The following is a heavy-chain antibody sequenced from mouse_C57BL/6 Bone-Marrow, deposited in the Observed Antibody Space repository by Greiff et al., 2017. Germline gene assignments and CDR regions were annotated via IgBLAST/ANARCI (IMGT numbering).Heavy chain of an antibody. Sequence: QVQLQQSGAELVRPGASVTLSCTASGYTFTDYEMHWVKRTPVHGLEWIGAIDPETGGTAYNQKFKGKAILTADKATSTAYMERRSLTSEDSAVYYCTRLLNGYSYYFDYWGQGTTLTVSS. V-gene: IGHV1-15*01. J-gene: IGHJ2*01. CDR3: TRLLNGYSYYFDY. CDR2: IDPETGGT. CDR1: GYTFTDYE. D-gene: IGHD2-3*01.